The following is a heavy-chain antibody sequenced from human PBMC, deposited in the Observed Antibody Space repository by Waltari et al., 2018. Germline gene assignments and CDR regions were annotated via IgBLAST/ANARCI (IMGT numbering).Heavy chain of an antibody. CDR3: ARKYHSSGYYFLGWFDP. J-gene: IGHJ5*02. D-gene: IGHD3-22*01. V-gene: IGHV4-39*01. CDR2: HFYSGST. Sequence: QVQLQESGPGLVKPSETLSLTCTGPGSSISRSTYYWGWIRPTPGKGREWIGSHFYSGSTYYNPSLRSRVTISRDTSKNQFSLKVTSVTAADTAVYYCARKYHSSGYYFLGWFDPWGQGTLVTVSS. CDR1: GSSISRSTYY.